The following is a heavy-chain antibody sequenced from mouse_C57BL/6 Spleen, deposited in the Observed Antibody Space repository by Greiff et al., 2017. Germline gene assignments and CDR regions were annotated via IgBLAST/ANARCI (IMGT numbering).Heavy chain of an antibody. Sequence: VQLQQSGAELAKPGASVKLSCKASGYTFTSYWLHWVKQRPGQGLEWIGYINPNSGYTKYNQKFKDKATLTADKSSSTAYMQLSRLTYEDSAVYYCASSSPWAMDYWGQGTSVTVSS. CDR3: ASSSPWAMDY. J-gene: IGHJ4*01. CDR1: GYTFTSYW. CDR2: INPNSGYT. D-gene: IGHD1-1*01. V-gene: IGHV1-7*01.